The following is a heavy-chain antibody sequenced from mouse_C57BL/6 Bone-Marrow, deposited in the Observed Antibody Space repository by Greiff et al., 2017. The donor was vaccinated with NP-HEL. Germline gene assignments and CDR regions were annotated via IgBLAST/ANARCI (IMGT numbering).Heavy chain of an antibody. CDR1: GFSLTSYG. Sequence: VKVVESGPGLVQPSQSLSITCTVSGFSLTSYGVHWVRQSPGKGLEWLGVIWSGGSTDYNAAFISRLSISKDNSKSQVFFKMNSLQADDTAIYYCARNGGYYYGSSYPYYFDYWGQGTTLTVSS. V-gene: IGHV2-2*01. CDR3: ARNGGYYYGSSYPYYFDY. CDR2: IWSGGST. J-gene: IGHJ2*01. D-gene: IGHD1-1*01.